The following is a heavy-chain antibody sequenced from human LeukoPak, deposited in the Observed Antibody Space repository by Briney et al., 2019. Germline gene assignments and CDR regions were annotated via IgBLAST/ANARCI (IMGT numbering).Heavy chain of an antibody. CDR3: AKEHSGYEIAVADY. Sequence: GGSLRLSCAASGFTFSSYAMSWVRQAPGKGLEGVSAISGSGGSTYYADSVKGRFTISRDNSRNTLYLQMNSLRAEDTAVYYCAKEHSGYEIAVADYWGQGTLVTVSS. J-gene: IGHJ4*02. V-gene: IGHV3-23*01. D-gene: IGHD5-12*01. CDR1: GFTFSSYA. CDR2: ISGSGGST.